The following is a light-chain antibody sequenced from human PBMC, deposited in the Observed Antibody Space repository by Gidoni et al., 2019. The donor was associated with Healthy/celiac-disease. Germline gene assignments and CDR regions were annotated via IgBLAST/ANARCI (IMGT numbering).Light chain of an antibody. J-gene: IGKJ1*01. CDR2: GAS. CDR1: QSVSSSY. Sequence: EIVLTQSPGTLSLSPGERATLSCRASQSVSSSYLAWYQQKPGQAPRLLIYGASSRTTGIPDRCSGSGSGTDLTLTISRLEPEDVAVYYCQQYGSSPTWTFGQGTKVEIK. V-gene: IGKV3-20*01. CDR3: QQYGSSPTWT.